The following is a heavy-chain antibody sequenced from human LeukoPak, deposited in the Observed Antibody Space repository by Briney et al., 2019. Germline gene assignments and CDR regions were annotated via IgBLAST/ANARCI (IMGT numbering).Heavy chain of an antibody. V-gene: IGHV1-8*03. CDR3: ARAFKATPPYSSSWYPINPPLRY. CDR1: GYTFTSYD. D-gene: IGHD6-13*01. CDR2: MNPNSGNT. Sequence: GASVKVSCKASGYTFTSYDINWVRQAPGQGLEWMGWMNPNSGNTDYAQKFQGRVTITRNTSISTAYMELSSLRSEDTAVYYCARAFKATPPYSSSWYPINPPLRYWGQGTLVTVSS. J-gene: IGHJ4*02.